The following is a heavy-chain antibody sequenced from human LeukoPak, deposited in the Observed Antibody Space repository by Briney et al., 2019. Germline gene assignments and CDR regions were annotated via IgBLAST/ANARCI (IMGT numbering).Heavy chain of an antibody. D-gene: IGHD6-19*01. CDR3: AGERGAVAVFYYYGMDV. CDR2: INPSGGST. Sequence: ASVKVSCKASGYTFTSYYMHWVRQAPGQGLEWMGIINPSGGSTSYAQKFQGRVTMTRDTSTSTVYMELSSLRSEDTAVYYCAGERGAVAVFYYYGMDVWGQGTTVTVSS. J-gene: IGHJ6*02. CDR1: GYTFTSYY. V-gene: IGHV1-46*01.